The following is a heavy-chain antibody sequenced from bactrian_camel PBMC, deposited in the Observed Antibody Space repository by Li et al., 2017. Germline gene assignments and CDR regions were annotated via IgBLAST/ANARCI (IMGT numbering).Heavy chain of an antibody. CDR1: SDTDAAYF. D-gene: IGHD6*01. Sequence: QLVESGGGSVQIGGSLRPSCAISSDTDAAYFFGWYRQTPTQEREGIAAISAHGGTGYADSVKGRFTISKDNANNSLNLQMNSLKPEDTAMYYCAADLKNNAGWYSGIAPIEYNYWGQGTQVTVS. CDR3: AADLKNNAGWYSGIAPIEYNY. J-gene: IGHJ4*01. CDR2: ISAHGGT. V-gene: IGHV3S55*01.